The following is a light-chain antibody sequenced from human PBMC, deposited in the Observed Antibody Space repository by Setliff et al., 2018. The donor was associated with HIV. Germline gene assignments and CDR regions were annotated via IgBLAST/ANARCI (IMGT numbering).Light chain of an antibody. CDR1: SSDIGRYNL. CDR2: QAT. CDR3: CSNTGSNTYV. J-gene: IGLJ1*01. V-gene: IGLV2-23*01. Sequence: QSVLTQPASVSGSPGQSITISCTGTSSDIGRYNLVSRYQQYPGKAPKLMIYQATKRPSGVSNRFSGSKSGNTASLTISGLQAEDEADYYCCSNTGSNTYVFGSGTKATVL.